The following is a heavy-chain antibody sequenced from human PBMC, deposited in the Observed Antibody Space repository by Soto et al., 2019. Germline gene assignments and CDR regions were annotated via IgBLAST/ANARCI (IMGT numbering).Heavy chain of an antibody. CDR1: CGSTSSGGYY. CDR3: AREERWESRGNDAFDI. V-gene: IGHV4-31*03. Sequence: SETLSLTCTFSCGSTSSGGYYWSWVRQHPGKGLEWIGYIYYSGSTYYNPSLKSRVTISVDTSKNQFSLKLSSVTAADTAVYYCAREERWESRGNDAFDIWGQGTMDTVSS. CDR2: IYYSGST. D-gene: IGHD1-1*01. J-gene: IGHJ3*02.